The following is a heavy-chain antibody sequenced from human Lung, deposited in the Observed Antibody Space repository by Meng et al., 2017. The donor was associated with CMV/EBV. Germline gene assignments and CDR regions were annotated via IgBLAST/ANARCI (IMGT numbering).Heavy chain of an antibody. CDR2: IYPGDSDT. D-gene: IGHD3-3*01. CDR3: ARLSYYDFWSGYYPYYYGMDV. J-gene: IGHJ6*02. Sequence: GGSLRLSCKGSGYSFTSYWIGWVRQMPGKGLEWMGIIYPGDSDTRYSPSFQGQVTISADKSISTAYLQWSNLKASDTAMYYCARLSYYDFWSGYYPYYYGMDVWGQGATVTVSS. CDR1: GYSFTSYW. V-gene: IGHV5-51*01.